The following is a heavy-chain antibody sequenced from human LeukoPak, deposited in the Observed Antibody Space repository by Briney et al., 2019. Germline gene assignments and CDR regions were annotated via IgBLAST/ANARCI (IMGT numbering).Heavy chain of an antibody. V-gene: IGHV4-39*01. CDR3: ARHTSYYYGSGSRNYYYYYMDI. D-gene: IGHD3-10*01. CDR2: IYYSGST. CDR1: GGSISSSSYY. Sequence: NPSETLSLTCTVSGGSISSSSYYWGWTRQPPGKGLEWIGSIYYSGSTYYNPFLKSRVTISVDTSKNQFSLKLSSVTAADTAVYYCARHTSYYYGSGSRNYYYYYMDIWGKGTTVTVSS. J-gene: IGHJ6*03.